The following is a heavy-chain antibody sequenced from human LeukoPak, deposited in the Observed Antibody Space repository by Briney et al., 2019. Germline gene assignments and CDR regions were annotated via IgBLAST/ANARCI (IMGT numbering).Heavy chain of an antibody. D-gene: IGHD6-13*01. V-gene: IGHV4-59*01. CDR3: AREAAAGADY. CDR1: GGSISSYY. CDR2: IYYSGST. J-gene: IGHJ4*02. Sequence: SETLSLTCTISGGSISSYYWSWIRQPPGKGLEWIGYIYYSGSTNYNPSLKSRVTISVDTSKNQFSLKLSSVTAADTAVYYCAREAAAGADYWGQGTLVTVSS.